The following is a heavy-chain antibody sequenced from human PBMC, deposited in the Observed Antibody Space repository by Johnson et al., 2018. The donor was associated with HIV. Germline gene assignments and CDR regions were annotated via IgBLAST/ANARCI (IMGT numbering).Heavy chain of an antibody. CDR3: ARGGIAAAGDAFDI. D-gene: IGHD6-13*01. J-gene: IGHJ3*02. V-gene: IGHV3-20*04. CDR1: GFTFDDYA. Sequence: MLLVESGGGVVRPGGSLRLSCGVSGFTFDDYAMSWVRQTPGKGLEWVSGINWNGGNTGYVDSVKGRFTISRDNSKNTLYLQMNSLRAEDTAVYYCARGGIAAAGDAFDIWGQGTMVTVSS. CDR2: INWNGGNT.